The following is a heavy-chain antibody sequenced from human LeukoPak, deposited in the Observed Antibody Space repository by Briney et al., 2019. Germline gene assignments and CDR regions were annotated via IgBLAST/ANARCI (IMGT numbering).Heavy chain of an antibody. CDR3: VRGGFTGTSCPYFDY. J-gene: IGHJ4*02. V-gene: IGHV3-7*01. CDR2: IKQDGSQE. Sequence: GGSLRLSCAASRFTLSTYWMSWVRQAPGKGLEWVAHIKQDGSQEYYVDSVKGRFTISRDNAKNTLYLQMNSLRAEDTAVYYCVRGGFTGTSCPYFDYWGQGTLVTVSS. D-gene: IGHD2-2*01. CDR1: RFTLSTYW.